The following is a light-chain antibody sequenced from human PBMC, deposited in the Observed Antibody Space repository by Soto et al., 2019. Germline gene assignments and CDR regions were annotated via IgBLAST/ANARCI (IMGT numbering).Light chain of an antibody. V-gene: IGLV1-44*01. CDR1: SSNIESNT. CDR3: AAWDDILNGYV. Sequence: QSVLTQPPSASGTPGQRVTISCSGSSSNIESNTVTRYQQLPGTAPKLVIYSDYDRPSGVPDRFSGSTSGTSASLVIRGLQSEDEADYYCAAWDDILNGYVFGGGTKLTVL. CDR2: SDY. J-gene: IGLJ1*01.